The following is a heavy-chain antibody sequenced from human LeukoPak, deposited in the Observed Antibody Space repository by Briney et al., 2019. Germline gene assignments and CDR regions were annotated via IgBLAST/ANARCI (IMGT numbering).Heavy chain of an antibody. CDR3: ARGPAFSNY. CDR1: GGSISSYY. V-gene: IGHV4-59*01. Sequence: SETLSLTCTVSGGSISSYYWSWIRQPPGKGLEWIGYIYYSGSTNYNPSLKRRVTISVDTSKNQFSLKLSSVTAADTAVYYCARGPAFSNYWGQGTLVTVSS. J-gene: IGHJ4*02. CDR2: IYYSGST.